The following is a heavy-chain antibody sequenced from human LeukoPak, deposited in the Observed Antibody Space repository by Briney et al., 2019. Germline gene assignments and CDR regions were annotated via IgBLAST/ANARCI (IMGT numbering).Heavy chain of an antibody. CDR2: IYHSGST. Sequence: SETLSLTCAVSGGSNSSGGYSWSWIRQPPGMGLEWIGYIYHSGSTYYNPSLKSRVTISVDRSKNQFSLKLSSVTAADTAVYYCARSQGSGYLQAAFDIWGQGTMVTVSS. CDR3: ARSQGSGYLQAAFDI. CDR1: GGSNSSGGYS. J-gene: IGHJ3*02. D-gene: IGHD3-3*01. V-gene: IGHV4-30-2*01.